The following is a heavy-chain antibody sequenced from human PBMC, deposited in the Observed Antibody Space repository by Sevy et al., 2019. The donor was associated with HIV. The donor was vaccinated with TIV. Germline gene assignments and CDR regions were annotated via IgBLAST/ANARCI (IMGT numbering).Heavy chain of an antibody. CDR3: ATNNGYRSSWYRAFDI. CDR2: FDPEDRET. J-gene: IGHJ3*02. V-gene: IGHV1-24*01. Sequence: ATVKVSCKVSGYTLTELSMHWVRQAPGKGLEWMGGFDPEDRETIYAQKFQGRVTMSEDTSTDTAYMELSSLRSEDTAVYYCATNNGYRSSWYRAFDIWGQGTTVLVSS. CDR1: GYTLTELS. D-gene: IGHD6-13*01.